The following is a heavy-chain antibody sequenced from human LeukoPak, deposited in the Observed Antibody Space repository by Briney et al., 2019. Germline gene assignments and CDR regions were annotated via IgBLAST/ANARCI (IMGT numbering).Heavy chain of an antibody. D-gene: IGHD3-10*01. V-gene: IGHV3-23*01. CDR1: GFTFTNYA. CDR3: AKGVSGSYYKGFDY. CDR2: ISGSGGST. J-gene: IGHJ4*02. Sequence: GASLRLSCAASGFTFTNYAMSWVRQAPGKRLEWVSTISGSGGSTYYADSVKGRFTISRDNSKNTLYLQMNSLRAEDTAVYYCAKGVSGSYYKGFDYWGQGTLVTVSS.